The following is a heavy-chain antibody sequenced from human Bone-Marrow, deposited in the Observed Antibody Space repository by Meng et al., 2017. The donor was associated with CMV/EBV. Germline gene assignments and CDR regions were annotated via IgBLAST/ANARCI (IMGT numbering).Heavy chain of an antibody. CDR1: GGSIRSGDYY. J-gene: IGHJ4*02. Sequence: SETLSLTCTVSGGSIRSGDYYWSWIRQPPGKGLEWIGYIYYSGNTYYNPSLKSRITISIDTSKNQFSLKVTSVTAADTAVYYCARTPYEFWSVIPDSYFDYWGQGTLVTVSS. CDR3: ARTPYEFWSVIPDSYFDY. D-gene: IGHD3-3*01. V-gene: IGHV4-30-4*08. CDR2: IYYSGNT.